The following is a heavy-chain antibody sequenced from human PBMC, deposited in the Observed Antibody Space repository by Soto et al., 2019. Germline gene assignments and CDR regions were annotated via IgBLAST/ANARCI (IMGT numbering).Heavy chain of an antibody. D-gene: IGHD2-21*02. J-gene: IGHJ4*02. CDR1: GGTFSSYA. CDR3: ARGGAYCGGDCYHFDY. CDR2: IIPIFGTA. Sequence: ASVKVSCKASGGTFSSYAISWVRQAPGQGLEWMGGIIPIFGTANYAQKFQGRVTITADKSTSTAYMELSSLRSEDTAVYCCARGGAYCGGDCYHFDYWGQGTLVTVSS. V-gene: IGHV1-69*06.